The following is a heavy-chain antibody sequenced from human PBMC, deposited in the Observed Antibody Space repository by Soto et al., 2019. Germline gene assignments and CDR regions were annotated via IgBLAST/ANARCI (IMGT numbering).Heavy chain of an antibody. Sequence: SETLSLTCTVSGGSISSYYWSWIRQPPGKGLEWIGYIYYSGSTNYNPSLKSRVTISVDTSKNQFSLKLSSVTAADTAVYYCARSLLRDGTRHLGLRFDYWGQGTLVTVSS. CDR1: GGSISSYY. D-gene: IGHD1-1*01. J-gene: IGHJ4*02. CDR3: ARSLLRDGTRHLGLRFDY. CDR2: IYYSGST. V-gene: IGHV4-59*01.